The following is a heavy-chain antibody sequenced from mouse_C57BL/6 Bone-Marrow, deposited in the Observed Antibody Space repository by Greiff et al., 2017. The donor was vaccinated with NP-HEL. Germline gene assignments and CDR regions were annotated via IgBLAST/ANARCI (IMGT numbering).Heavy chain of an antibody. CDR1: GYTFTSYW. CDR3: ARERGLLLRWRFDY. Sequence: QVQLQQPGAELVKPGASVKLSCKASGYTFTSYWMQWVKQRPGQGLEWIGEIDPSDSYTNYNQKFKGKATLTVDTSSSTAYMQLSSLTSEDSAVYYCARERGLLLRWRFDYWGQGTTLTVSS. CDR2: IDPSDSYT. J-gene: IGHJ2*01. V-gene: IGHV1-50*01. D-gene: IGHD1-1*01.